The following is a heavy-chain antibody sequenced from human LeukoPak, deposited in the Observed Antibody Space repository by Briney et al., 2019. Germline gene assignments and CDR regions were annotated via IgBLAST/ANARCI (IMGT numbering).Heavy chain of an antibody. D-gene: IGHD2-21*01. CDR1: GFTFSSHG. J-gene: IGHJ4*02. Sequence: GGSLRLSCAASGFTFSSHGMHWVRQAPGKGLEWVAVIWHDGSNKYYADSVKGRFTISRDNSKNTLYLDMNSLRADDTAVYHCARGRSFGETKPYYFDYWGQGTLVTVSS. V-gene: IGHV3-33*01. CDR3: ARGRSFGETKPYYFDY. CDR2: IWHDGSNK.